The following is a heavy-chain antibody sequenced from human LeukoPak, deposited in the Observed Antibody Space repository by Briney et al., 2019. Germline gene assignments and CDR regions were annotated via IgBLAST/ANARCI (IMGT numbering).Heavy chain of an antibody. Sequence: GGSLRLSCAASGFTVSSNYMSWVRQAPGKGLEWVSVFYSGGSTYYADSVKGRFTISRHNSKNTLYLQMNSLRAEDTAVYYCAREGRSYSSSNWGQGTLVTVSS. J-gene: IGHJ4*02. V-gene: IGHV3-53*04. D-gene: IGHD6-6*01. CDR1: GFTVSSNY. CDR2: FYSGGST. CDR3: AREGRSYSSSN.